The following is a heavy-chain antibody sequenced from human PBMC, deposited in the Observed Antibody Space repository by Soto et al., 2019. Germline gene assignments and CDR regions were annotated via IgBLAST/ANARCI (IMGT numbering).Heavy chain of an antibody. J-gene: IGHJ6*03. CDR1: GDSVSSNSAA. CDR3: ARTTSHQWYYMDV. V-gene: IGHV6-1*01. CDR2: TYYRSRWYN. Sequence: QVQLQESGPGLVKPSQTLSLTCAISGDSVSSNSAAWNWIRLSPSRGLEWLARTYYRSRWYNDYAVSVRSLRTVNPDTCKNQFSRQLPSVTPEDTAVYYCARTTSHQWYYMDVWGKGTKVTVSS. D-gene: IGHD6-19*01.